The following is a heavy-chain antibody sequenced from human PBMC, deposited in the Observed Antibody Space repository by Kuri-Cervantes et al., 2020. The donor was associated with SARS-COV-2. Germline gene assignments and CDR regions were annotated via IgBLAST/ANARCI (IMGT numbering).Heavy chain of an antibody. D-gene: IGHD5-24*01. J-gene: IGHJ4*02. V-gene: IGHV4-4*07. CDR2: IYSSGST. CDR3: GRVSWLQLWHRYSDS. CDR1: GGSISTYY. Sequence: ESLKISCTVSGGSISTYYWSWIRQSAGEGLEWIGRIYSSGSTNYNPSLKSRVTISVDTSKNQFSLKLSSVTAADTAVYYCGRVSWLQLWHRYSDSWGQGTLVTVSS.